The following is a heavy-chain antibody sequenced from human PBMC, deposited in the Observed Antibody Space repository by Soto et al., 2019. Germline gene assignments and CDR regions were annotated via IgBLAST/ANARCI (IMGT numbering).Heavy chain of an antibody. J-gene: IGHJ3*02. CDR3: ERDYPGLLWFGELTPIAFDI. D-gene: IGHD3-10*01. CDR2: INHSGST. V-gene: IGHV4-34*01. CDR1: SGSFSGYY. Sequence: PSETLSLTCAVYSGSFSGYYWSWIRQPPGKGLEWIGEINHSGSTTYNPSLKSRVTISVDTSKNQFSLKLSSVTAADTAVYYCERDYPGLLWFGELTPIAFDIWGQGTMVT.